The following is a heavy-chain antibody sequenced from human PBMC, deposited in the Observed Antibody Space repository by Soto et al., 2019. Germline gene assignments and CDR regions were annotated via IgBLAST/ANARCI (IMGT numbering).Heavy chain of an antibody. V-gene: IGHV3-30*18. J-gene: IGHJ4*02. Sequence: QVQLVESGGGVVQPGRSLRLSCAASGFTFSNYGMHWVRQAPGKGLEWVAAISYDGSNKYYADSVKGRFTISRDNSKNTLYLQMNRLRAEDTAVYYCAKHVMYYDSSAYFDYWCQGTLVTVSS. CDR1: GFTFSNYG. CDR3: AKHVMYYDSSAYFDY. CDR2: ISYDGSNK. D-gene: IGHD3-22*01.